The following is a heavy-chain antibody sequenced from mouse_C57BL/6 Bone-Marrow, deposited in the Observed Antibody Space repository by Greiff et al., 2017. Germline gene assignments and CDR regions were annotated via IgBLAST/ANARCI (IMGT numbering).Heavy chain of an antibody. Sequence: QVQLQQSGAELVMPGASVTLSCKASGYTFTDYEMHWVKQTPVHGLEWIGAIDPETGGTAYNQKFKGKAILTADKSSSTAYMELRSLTSEDSAVYYCTRTYGSPDAWGPGTTLTVSS. V-gene: IGHV1-15*01. J-gene: IGHJ2*01. CDR1: GYTFTDYE. CDR2: IDPETGGT. D-gene: IGHD1-1*01. CDR3: TRTYGSPDA.